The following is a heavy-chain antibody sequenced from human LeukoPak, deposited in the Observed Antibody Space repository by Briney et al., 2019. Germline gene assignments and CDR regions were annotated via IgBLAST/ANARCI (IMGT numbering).Heavy chain of an antibody. V-gene: IGHV4-34*01. CDR3: ARRDVLLWFGEFDY. CDR1: GGSFSGYY. CDR2: INHSGST. J-gene: IGHJ4*02. D-gene: IGHD3-10*01. Sequence: PSETLSLTCAVYGGSFSGYYWSWIRQPPGKGLEWIGEINHSGSTNYNPSLESRVTISVDTSKNQFSLKLSSVTAADTAVYYCARRDVLLWFGEFDYWGQGTLVTVSS.